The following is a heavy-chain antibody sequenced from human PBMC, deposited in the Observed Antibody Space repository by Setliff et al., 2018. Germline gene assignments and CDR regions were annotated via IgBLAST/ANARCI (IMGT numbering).Heavy chain of an antibody. CDR3: ARSPAVLGIVYLDP. J-gene: IGHJ5*02. Sequence: GASVKVSCKASGGTLSNYAISWVRQAPGQGLEWMGGIIPMFGPANYAQKFQGRVTMTEDTSTDTAYMELSSLRSEDTAVYYCARSPAVLGIVYLDPWGQGTLVTVSS. CDR2: IIPMFGPA. V-gene: IGHV1-69*06. D-gene: IGHD2-15*01. CDR1: GGTLSNYA.